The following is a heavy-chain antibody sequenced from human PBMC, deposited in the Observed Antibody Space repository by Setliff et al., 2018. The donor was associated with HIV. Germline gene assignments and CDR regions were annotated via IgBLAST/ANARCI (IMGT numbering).Heavy chain of an antibody. CDR1: GGSLSGYH. V-gene: IGHV4-34*01. CDR2: INYSGST. J-gene: IGHJ3*01. Sequence: SETLSLTCGVYGGSLSGYHWSWIRLPPGKGLEWIGEINYSGSTNYNPSLKSRVTISVDTSKNQFSLRLTSVTAADTAVYYCARAPPGIQNDAFDVWGQGTMVTVSS. CDR3: ARAPPGIQNDAFDV.